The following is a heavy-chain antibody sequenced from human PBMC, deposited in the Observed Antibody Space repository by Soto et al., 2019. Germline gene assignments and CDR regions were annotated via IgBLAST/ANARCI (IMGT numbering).Heavy chain of an antibody. Sequence: GGSLRLSCAASGFTFSNAWMSWVRQAPGKGLEWVGRIKSKTDGRTTDYAAPVKGRFTISRDDSKNTLYLQMNSLKAEDTAVYYCTTHNYYDSSGYYGYWGQGTLVTVSS. CDR1: GFTFSNAW. D-gene: IGHD3-22*01. V-gene: IGHV3-15*01. J-gene: IGHJ4*02. CDR3: TTHNYYDSSGYYGY. CDR2: IKSKTDGRTT.